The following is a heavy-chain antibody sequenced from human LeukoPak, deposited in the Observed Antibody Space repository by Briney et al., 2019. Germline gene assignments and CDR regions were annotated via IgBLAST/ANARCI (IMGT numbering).Heavy chain of an antibody. D-gene: IGHD3-16*01. Sequence: PSLKSRVTISVDTSKNQFSLKLSSVTAADTAVYYCARVWGGGLLAWFDPWGQGTLVTVSS. V-gene: IGHV4-39*07. J-gene: IGHJ5*02. CDR3: ARVWGGGLLAWFDP.